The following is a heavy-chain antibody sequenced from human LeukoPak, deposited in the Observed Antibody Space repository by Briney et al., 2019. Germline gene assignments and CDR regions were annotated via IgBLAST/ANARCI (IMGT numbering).Heavy chain of an antibody. Sequence: GGSLRLSCAASGFTFSSYEMNWVRQAPAKGLEWVSYISSSGSTIYYADSVKGRFTISRGNAKNSLYLQMNSLRAEDTAVYYCARAQITIFGVEHYFDYWGQGTLVTVSS. V-gene: IGHV3-48*03. CDR2: ISSSGSTI. J-gene: IGHJ4*02. CDR1: GFTFSSYE. CDR3: ARAQITIFGVEHYFDY. D-gene: IGHD3-3*01.